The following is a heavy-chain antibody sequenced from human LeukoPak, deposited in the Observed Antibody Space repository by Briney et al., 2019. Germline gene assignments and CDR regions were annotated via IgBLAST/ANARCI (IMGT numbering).Heavy chain of an antibody. CDR1: GFTFSDYS. D-gene: IGHD2-2*01. Sequence: GGSLRLSCAASGFTFSDYSMNWVRQAPGKGLEWVAFIRYDGSNKYYADSVKGRFTISRDNSKNTLYLQMNSLRAEDTAVYYCAKIPQKSSTIYYFDYWGQGTLVTVSS. CDR2: IRYDGSNK. V-gene: IGHV3-30*02. J-gene: IGHJ4*02. CDR3: AKIPQKSSTIYYFDY.